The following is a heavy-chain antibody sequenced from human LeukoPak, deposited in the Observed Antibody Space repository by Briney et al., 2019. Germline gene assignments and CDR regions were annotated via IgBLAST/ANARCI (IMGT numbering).Heavy chain of an antibody. D-gene: IGHD6-13*01. Sequence: SETLSLTCTVSGGSISSGGYYWSWIRQHPGKGLEWIGYIYYSGSTYYNPSLKSRVTISVDTSKNQFSLKLSSVTAADTAVYYCARYSSNWSGIFDYWGQGTLVTVSS. V-gene: IGHV4-31*03. CDR3: ARYSSNWSGIFDY. CDR2: IYYSGST. CDR1: GGSISSGGYY. J-gene: IGHJ4*02.